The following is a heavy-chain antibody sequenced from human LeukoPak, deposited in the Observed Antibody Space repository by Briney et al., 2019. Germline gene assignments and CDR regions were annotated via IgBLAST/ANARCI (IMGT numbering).Heavy chain of an antibody. D-gene: IGHD6-19*01. Sequence: SETLSLTCAVYGGSFSGYYWSWIRQPPGKGLEWIGYIYYSGSTNYNPSLKSRVTISVDTSKNQLSLKLSSVTAADTAVYYCARLYSSGWYGYYFDYWGQGTLVTVSS. CDR2: IYYSGST. V-gene: IGHV4-59*08. CDR3: ARLYSSGWYGYYFDY. J-gene: IGHJ4*02. CDR1: GGSFSGYY.